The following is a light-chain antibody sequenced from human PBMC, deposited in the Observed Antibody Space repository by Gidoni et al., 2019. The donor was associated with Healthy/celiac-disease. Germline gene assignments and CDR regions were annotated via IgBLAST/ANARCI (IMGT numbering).Light chain of an antibody. V-gene: IGKV1-5*01. J-gene: IGKJ4*01. CDR3: QQYNSYWLT. Sequence: DIQMTQSPSTLSASVGDRVTITCRASQSISSWLAWYQQKPGKAPKLLIYDASSLESGVPSRFSGSGSGTEFTLTISSLQPDDFATYYCQQYNSYWLTFGGXTKVEIK. CDR2: DAS. CDR1: QSISSW.